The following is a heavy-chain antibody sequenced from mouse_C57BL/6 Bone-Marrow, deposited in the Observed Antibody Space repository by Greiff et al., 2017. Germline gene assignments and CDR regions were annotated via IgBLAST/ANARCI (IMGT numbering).Heavy chain of an antibody. CDR1: GYAFSSYW. D-gene: IGHD6-1*01. Sequence: QVQLQQSGAVLVKPGASVKISCKASGYAFSSYWMNWVKQRPGKGLEWIGQIYPGDGATNYNGKFKGKATLTADKSSSTAYMQLSSLTSEDSAVYFCARPLRSYWYFDVWGTGTTVTVSS. J-gene: IGHJ1*03. CDR2: IYPGDGAT. V-gene: IGHV1-80*01. CDR3: ARPLRSYWYFDV.